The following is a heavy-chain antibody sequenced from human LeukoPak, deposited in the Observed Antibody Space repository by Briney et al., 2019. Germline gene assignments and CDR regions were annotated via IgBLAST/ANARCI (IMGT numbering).Heavy chain of an antibody. CDR2: IYYSGGT. V-gene: IGHV4-59*01. CDR1: GVSISSYN. D-gene: IGHD3-10*01. Sequence: SETLSLTSTVSGVSISSYNRSWIPHPPGKGLGCVGDIYYSGGTNSNPSLKSRVTISVDTSKNQFSLKLSSVTAADTAVYYCAGGSVRGVIKSALDPWGQGALVTVSS. CDR3: AGGSVRGVIKSALDP. J-gene: IGHJ5*02.